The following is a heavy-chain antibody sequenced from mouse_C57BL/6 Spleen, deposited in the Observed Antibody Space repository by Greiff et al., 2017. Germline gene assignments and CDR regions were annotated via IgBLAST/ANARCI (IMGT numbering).Heavy chain of an antibody. Sequence: VQLQQSGAELVRPGASVTLSCKASGYTFTDYEMHWVKQTPVHGLEWIGAIDPETGGTAYNQKFKGKAKLTADKSSSTAYMELRSLTSEDSAVYYCTRGKIYYDYPWFAYWGQGTLVTVSA. CDR2: IDPETGGT. V-gene: IGHV1-15*01. D-gene: IGHD2-4*01. CDR1: GYTFTDYE. J-gene: IGHJ3*01. CDR3: TRGKIYYDYPWFAY.